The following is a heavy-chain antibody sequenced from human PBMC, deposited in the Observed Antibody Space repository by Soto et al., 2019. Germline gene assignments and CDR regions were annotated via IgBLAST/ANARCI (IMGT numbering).Heavy chain of an antibody. Sequence: GGSLRLSCAASGFTFSSYSMNWVRRAPGKGLEWVSYISSSSSTIYYADSVKGRFTISRDNAKNSLYLQMNSLRDEDTAVYYCARDRVAAAGRVVDYWGQGTLVTVSS. CDR2: ISSSSSTI. CDR3: ARDRVAAAGRVVDY. V-gene: IGHV3-48*02. CDR1: GFTFSSYS. J-gene: IGHJ4*02. D-gene: IGHD6-13*01.